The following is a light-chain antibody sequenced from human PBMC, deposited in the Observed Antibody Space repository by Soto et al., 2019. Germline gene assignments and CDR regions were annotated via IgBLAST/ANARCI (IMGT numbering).Light chain of an antibody. CDR3: QQYHNWPPIT. CDR2: DAS. V-gene: IGKV3-11*01. J-gene: IGKJ4*01. Sequence: EIVLTQSPATLSLSPGERATLSCRASQSVSSYLAWYQQKPGQAPRLLIYDASNRATGIPARFSGSGSGTDFTLTISSLEPEDFAVYYCQQYHNWPPITFGGGTKVDIK. CDR1: QSVSSY.